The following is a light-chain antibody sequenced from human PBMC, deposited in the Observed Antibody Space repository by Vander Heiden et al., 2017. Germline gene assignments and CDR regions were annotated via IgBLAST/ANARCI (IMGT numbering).Light chain of an antibody. CDR3: SSYAGSNILYV. Sequence: QSALTQPPSAPGSPGQSVTISCTGTSSDVGGYNYVSWYQQHPGKAPKLMIYEVSKRPSGVPDRFSGSKSGNTASLTVSGLQAEDEADYYCSSYAGSNILYVFGTGTKVTVL. V-gene: IGLV2-8*01. J-gene: IGLJ1*01. CDR1: SSDVGGYNY. CDR2: EVS.